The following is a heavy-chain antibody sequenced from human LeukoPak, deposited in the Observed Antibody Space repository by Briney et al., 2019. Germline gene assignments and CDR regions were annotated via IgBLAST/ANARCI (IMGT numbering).Heavy chain of an antibody. Sequence: SETLSLTCTVSGGSISSYYWSWIRQPPGKGLEWIGYIYYSGSTNYNPSLKSRVTISVDTSKNQFSLKLSSVTAADTAVYYCVRDRSIAAAGYPIGQPYYYYGMDVWGQGTTVTVSS. V-gene: IGHV4-59*01. J-gene: IGHJ6*02. CDR3: VRDRSIAAAGYPIGQPYYYYGMDV. D-gene: IGHD6-13*01. CDR2: IYYSGST. CDR1: GGSISSYY.